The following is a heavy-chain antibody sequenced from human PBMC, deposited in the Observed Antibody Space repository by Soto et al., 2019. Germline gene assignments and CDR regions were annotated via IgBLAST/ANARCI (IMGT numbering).Heavy chain of an antibody. J-gene: IGHJ6*02. D-gene: IGHD2-21*02. Sequence: QITLKESGPTLMKPTQTLTLTCTFSGFSLNTGGLGVGWIRQPPGKALEWLALIYWDGDKRYSPSLQSRLSITKDTSNNQVVLTMTNMDPVDTATYYCVHSGCGGDCLRSYSSPYYYGMDVWGQGNTVTVSS. V-gene: IGHV2-5*02. CDR2: IYWDGDK. CDR3: VHSGCGGDCLRSYSSPYYYGMDV. CDR1: GFSLNTGGLG.